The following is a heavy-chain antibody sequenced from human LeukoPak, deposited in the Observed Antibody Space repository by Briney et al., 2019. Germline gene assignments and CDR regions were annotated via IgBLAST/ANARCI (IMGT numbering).Heavy chain of an antibody. CDR2: IIPIFGTA. CDR3: ARVFGGYDILTGYSGWFDP. CDR1: GGTFSSYA. J-gene: IGHJ5*02. V-gene: IGHV1-69*13. Sequence: SVKVSCKASGGTFSSYAISWVRQAPGQGLEWMGRIIPIFGTANYAQKFQGRVTITADESTSTAYMELSSLRSEDTAVYYCARVFGGYDILTGYSGWFDPWGQGTLVTVSS. D-gene: IGHD3-9*01.